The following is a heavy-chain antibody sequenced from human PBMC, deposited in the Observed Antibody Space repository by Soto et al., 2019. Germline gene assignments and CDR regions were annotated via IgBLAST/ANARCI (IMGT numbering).Heavy chain of an antibody. V-gene: IGHV1-18*01. J-gene: IGHJ4*02. CDR1: GYSFASYA. CDR2: ISAYNGNT. CDR3: ARSIVVVTALDY. D-gene: IGHD2-21*02. Sequence: ASVKGSCKASGYSFASYAISWMRQENGQGLEWMGWISAYNGNTNYAQKLQGRVTITRDTSASTAYMELSSLRSEDTAVYYCARSIVVVTALDYWGQRTLVTVSS.